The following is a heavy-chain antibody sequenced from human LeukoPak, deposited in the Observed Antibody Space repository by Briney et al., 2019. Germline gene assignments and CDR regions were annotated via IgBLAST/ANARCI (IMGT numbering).Heavy chain of an antibody. D-gene: IGHD3-10*01. J-gene: IGHJ3*02. V-gene: IGHV4-34*01. CDR3: ARRARESYKLDDAFDI. CDR2: IYHSGST. CDR1: GGSFSGYY. Sequence: SETLSLTCAVYGGSFSGYYWSWIRQPPGKGLEWIGSIYHSGSTCYNPSLKSRVTISVDTSKNQFSLKLSSVTAADTAVYYCARRARESYKLDDAFDIWGQGTMVTVSS.